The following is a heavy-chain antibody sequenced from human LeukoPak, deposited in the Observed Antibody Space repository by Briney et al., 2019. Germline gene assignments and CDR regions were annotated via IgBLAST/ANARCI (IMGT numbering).Heavy chain of an antibody. CDR3: AIQTGDYDIWTCYYNGYAFDI. CDR2: IYYSGST. D-gene: IGHD3-9*01. Sequence: SSETLSLTCTVSGGSISSRSYYWGWIRQPPGKGLEWIGSIYYSGSTYYNPSLKSRVTISVHTSKNQFSLKLSSVTTADTATYYCAIQTGDYDIWTCYYNGYAFDIWGQKTIVTVSS. J-gene: IGHJ3*02. CDR1: GGSISSRSYY. V-gene: IGHV4-39*01.